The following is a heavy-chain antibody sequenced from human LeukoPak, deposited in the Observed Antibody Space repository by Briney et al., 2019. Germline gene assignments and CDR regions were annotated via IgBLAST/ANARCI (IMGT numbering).Heavy chain of an antibody. V-gene: IGHV4-39*07. Sequence: SETLSLTRTVSGGSINISYYWGWIRQPPGKGLEWIGSIFYSGSTYYSPSLESRVTISVDTSKNQFSLKLSSVTAADTAVYYCARDKGQLVAPLYYYYYMDVWGKGTTVTVSS. J-gene: IGHJ6*03. D-gene: IGHD6-6*01. CDR1: GGSINISYY. CDR3: ARDKGQLVAPLYYYYYMDV. CDR2: IFYSGST.